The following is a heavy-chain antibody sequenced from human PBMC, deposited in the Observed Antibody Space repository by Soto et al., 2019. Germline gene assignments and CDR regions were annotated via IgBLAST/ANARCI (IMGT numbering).Heavy chain of an antibody. V-gene: IGHV1-2*02. CDR2: INPKTAAT. D-gene: IGHD1-26*01. CDR3: ARIKWGLDYYNGMDV. Sequence: ASVKVSCKASGYSVSDYFIQWVRQAPGQGLEWVAWINPKTAATNYAKKFQGRVSLTWDTSFSTAYMELTRLRPDDTAVYYCARIKWGLDYYNGMDVWGQGTTVTVSS. J-gene: IGHJ6*02. CDR1: GYSVSDYF.